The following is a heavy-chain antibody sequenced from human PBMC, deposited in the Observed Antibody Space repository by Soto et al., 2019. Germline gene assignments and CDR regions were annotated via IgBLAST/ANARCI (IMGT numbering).Heavy chain of an antibody. CDR2: INPNSGGT. D-gene: IGHD6-19*01. V-gene: IGHV1-2*04. J-gene: IGHJ6*02. Sequence: ASVKVSCKASGYTFTGYYMHWVRQAPGQGLEWMGWINPNSGGTNYAQKFQGWVTMTRDTSISTAYMELSRLRSDDTAVYYCARDLLPSNGIAVAYGMDVWGQGTTVTVSS. CDR3: ARDLLPSNGIAVAYGMDV. CDR1: GYTFTGYY.